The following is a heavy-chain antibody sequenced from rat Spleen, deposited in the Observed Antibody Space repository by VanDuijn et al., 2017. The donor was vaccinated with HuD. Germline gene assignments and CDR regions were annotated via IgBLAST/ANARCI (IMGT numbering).Heavy chain of an antibody. D-gene: IGHD1-3*01. Sequence: EVQLVESGGGLVQPGRSMKLSCAASGFTFSNYDMAWVRQAPKKGLEWVATISSDGSSINYRDSVKGRFTISRDNAKSTLYLQVDSLRSEDTATYYCARVTRNYSTYGGFVYWGQGTLVTVSS. V-gene: IGHV5-7*01. CDR1: GFTFSNYD. CDR2: ISSDGSSI. CDR3: ARVTRNYSTYGGFVY. J-gene: IGHJ3*01.